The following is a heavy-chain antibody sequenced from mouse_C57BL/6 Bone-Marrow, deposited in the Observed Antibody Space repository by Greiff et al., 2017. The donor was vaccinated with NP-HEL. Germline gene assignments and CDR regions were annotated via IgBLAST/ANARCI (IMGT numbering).Heavy chain of an antibody. J-gene: IGHJ3*01. V-gene: IGHV1-81*01. CDR3: ARTDGYYGLPFAY. Sequence: QVQLKESGAELARPGASVKLSCKASGYTFTSYGISWVKQRHGQGLEWIGEIYPRSGNTYYNEKFKGKATLTADKSSSTAYMELRSLTSDDSAVYFCARTDGYYGLPFAYWGQGTLVTVSA. CDR1: GYTFTSYG. CDR2: IYPRSGNT. D-gene: IGHD2-3*01.